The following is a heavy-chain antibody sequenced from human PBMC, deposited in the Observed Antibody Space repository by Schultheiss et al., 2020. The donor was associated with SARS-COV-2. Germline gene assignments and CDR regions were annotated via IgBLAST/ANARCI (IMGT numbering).Heavy chain of an antibody. CDR3: ARAPSIVGATGVY. CDR1: GFTFSSYW. V-gene: IGHV3-74*01. CDR2: INSDGSST. D-gene: IGHD1-26*01. J-gene: IGHJ4*02. Sequence: GESLKISCAASGFTFSSYWMHWVRQAPGKGLVWVSRINSDGSSTSYTDSVKGRFTISRDNAKNTLYLQMNSLRAEDTAVYYCARAPSIVGATGVYWGQGTLVTVSS.